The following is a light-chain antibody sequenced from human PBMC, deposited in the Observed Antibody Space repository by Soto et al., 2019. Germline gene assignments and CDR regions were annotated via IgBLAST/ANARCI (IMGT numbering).Light chain of an antibody. Sequence: DIQMTQAPSTLSASVGDIVTITFRASQSINAWLAWYQQKPGKAPKLLIYDVSTLDSGVPSRFSGSASGTEFTLTISYLESDDFATYYCQQYHRYSTFGQGTKVDIK. J-gene: IGKJ1*01. CDR3: QQYHRYST. V-gene: IGKV1-5*01. CDR2: DVS. CDR1: QSINAW.